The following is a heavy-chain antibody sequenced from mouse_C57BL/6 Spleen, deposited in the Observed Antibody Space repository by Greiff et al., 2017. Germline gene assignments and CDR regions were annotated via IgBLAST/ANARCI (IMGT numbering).Heavy chain of an antibody. J-gene: IGHJ1*03. CDR1: GFTFSDYY. CDR3: ARDRYYYGSSSYWYFDV. Sequence: EVKLVESEGGLVQPGSSMKLSCTASGFTFSDYYMAWVRQVPEKGLEWVANINYDGSSTYYLDSLKSRFIISRDNAKNILYLQMSSLKSEDTATYYGARDRYYYGSSSYWYFDVWGTGTTVTVSS. CDR2: INYDGSST. D-gene: IGHD1-1*01. V-gene: IGHV5-16*01.